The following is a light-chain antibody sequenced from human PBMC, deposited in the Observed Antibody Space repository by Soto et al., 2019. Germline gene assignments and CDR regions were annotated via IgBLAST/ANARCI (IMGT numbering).Light chain of an antibody. V-gene: IGLV2-14*01. J-gene: IGLJ1*01. Sequence: VLTQPASVSGSPGQSITISCTGTSSDVGYYNYVSWYQQHPGNAPKLMIYDVSKRPSGVSNRFSGSKSGNTASLTISGLQAEDEADYYCTSYTATSTYVFGTGTKVTV. CDR2: DVS. CDR1: SSDVGYYNY. CDR3: TSYTATSTYV.